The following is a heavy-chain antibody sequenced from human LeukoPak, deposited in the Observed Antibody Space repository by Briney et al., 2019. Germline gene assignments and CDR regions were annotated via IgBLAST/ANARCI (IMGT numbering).Heavy chain of an antibody. CDR2: ISSSSSYI. CDR1: GFTFSSYS. CDR3: ARGRLSFLTIPYYYYYYMDV. J-gene: IGHJ6*03. D-gene: IGHD3-3*01. Sequence: GGSLRLSCAASGFTFSSYSMNWVRQAPGKGLEWVSSISSSSSYIYYADSVKGRFTISRDNAKNSLYLQMNSLRAEDTAVYYCARGRLSFLTIPYYYYYYMDVWGKGTTVTVSS. V-gene: IGHV3-21*01.